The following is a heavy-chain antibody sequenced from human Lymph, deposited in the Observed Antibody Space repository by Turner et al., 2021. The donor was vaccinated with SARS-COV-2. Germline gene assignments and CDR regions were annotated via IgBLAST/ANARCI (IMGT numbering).Heavy chain of an antibody. CDR2: IKQDGSEK. CDR3: ARLSMGDWHFDL. J-gene: IGHJ2*01. V-gene: IGHV3-7*01. CDR1: GFTFSTYW. Sequence: EVQLVESGGGFVQPGGSLRLSCAASGFTFSTYWMSWVRQAPGKGREWVVNIKQDGSEKYYVDSVKGRFTISRDNAKNSLYLQMNSLRAEDTAVYYCARLSMGDWHFDLWGRGTLVTVSS. D-gene: IGHD1-26*01.